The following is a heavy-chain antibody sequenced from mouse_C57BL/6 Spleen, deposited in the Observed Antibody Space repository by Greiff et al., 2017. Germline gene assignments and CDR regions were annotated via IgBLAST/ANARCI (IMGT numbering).Heavy chain of an antibody. CDR3: ARGDYDYFAY. CDR1: GYAFTNYL. CDR2: INPGSGGT. D-gene: IGHD2-4*01. Sequence: QVQLQQSGAELVRPGTSVKVSCKASGYAFTNYLIEWVKQRPGQGLEWIGVINPGSGGTNYNEKFKGKATLTADKSSSTAYMQLSSLTSEDSAVYFCARGDYDYFAYWGQGTLVTVSA. J-gene: IGHJ3*01. V-gene: IGHV1-54*01.